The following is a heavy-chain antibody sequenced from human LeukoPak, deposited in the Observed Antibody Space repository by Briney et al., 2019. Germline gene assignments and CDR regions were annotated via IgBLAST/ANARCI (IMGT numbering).Heavy chain of an antibody. D-gene: IGHD3-22*01. CDR1: GYTFTGYY. Sequence: ASVKVSCKASGYTFTGYYMHWVRQAPGRGLEWMGWINPNSGGTNYAQKFQGRVTVTRDTSVGTAYMELPGLRSEDTAVYYCARMSYYDSSGDNWFDPWGQGTLVTVSS. J-gene: IGHJ5*02. V-gene: IGHV1-2*02. CDR3: ARMSYYDSSGDNWFDP. CDR2: INPNSGGT.